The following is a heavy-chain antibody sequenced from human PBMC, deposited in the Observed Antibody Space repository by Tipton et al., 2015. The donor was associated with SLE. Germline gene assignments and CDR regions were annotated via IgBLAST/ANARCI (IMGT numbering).Heavy chain of an antibody. J-gene: IGHJ3*02. CDR3: ARRKIQASTGTFDI. CDR2: ITQSGVT. CDR1: GGSFSGYY. V-gene: IGHV4-34*01. D-gene: IGHD4-11*01. Sequence: TLSLTCAVSGGSFSGYYWYWVRQPPEQGLEWIGEITQSGVTNYNPSLKSRVTISVDTSKRRFSLKLTSVTAADTAVYFCARRKIQASTGTFDIWGQGTRVTVSS.